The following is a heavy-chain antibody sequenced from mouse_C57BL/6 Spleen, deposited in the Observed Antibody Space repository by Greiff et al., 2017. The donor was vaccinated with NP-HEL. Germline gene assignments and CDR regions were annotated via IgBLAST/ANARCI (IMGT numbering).Heavy chain of an antibody. Sequence: QVQLQQPGAELVRPGTSVKLSCKASGYTFTSYWMHWVKQRPGQGLEWIGVIDPSDSYTNYNQKFKGKATLTVDTSSSTAYMQLSSLTSEDSAVYYCARIDGYLWYFDVWGTGTTVTVSS. CDR1: GYTFTSYW. CDR3: ARIDGYLWYFDV. CDR2: IDPSDSYT. V-gene: IGHV1-59*01. D-gene: IGHD2-3*01. J-gene: IGHJ1*03.